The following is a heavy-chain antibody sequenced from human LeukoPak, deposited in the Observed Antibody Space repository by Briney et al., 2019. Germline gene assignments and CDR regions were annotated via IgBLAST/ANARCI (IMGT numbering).Heavy chain of an antibody. V-gene: IGHV4-39*07. Sequence: SQTLSLTCTVSGGSISSSSYYWGWIRQPPGKGLEWIGSIYYSGSTYYNPSLKSRVTISVDTSKNQFSLKLSSVTAADTAVYYCARDQKIQLWPSDAFDIWGXXTXXTXSS. D-gene: IGHD5-18*01. CDR3: ARDQKIQLWPSDAFDI. J-gene: IGHJ3*02. CDR2: IYYSGST. CDR1: GGSISSSSYY.